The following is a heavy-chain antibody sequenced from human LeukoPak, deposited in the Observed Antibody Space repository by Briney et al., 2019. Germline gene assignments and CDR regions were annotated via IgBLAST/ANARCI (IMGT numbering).Heavy chain of an antibody. Sequence: GGSLRLSCAASGFTFTSYAMTWVRQAPGKGLEWVSTINGGGDSTYSADSVKGRFTISRDNSRNTLFLQMSSLRADDTALYYCAAGVVGATFEYWGQGALVTVSS. CDR2: INGGGDST. CDR3: AAGVVGATFEY. V-gene: IGHV3-23*01. CDR1: GFTFTSYA. J-gene: IGHJ4*02. D-gene: IGHD3-10*01.